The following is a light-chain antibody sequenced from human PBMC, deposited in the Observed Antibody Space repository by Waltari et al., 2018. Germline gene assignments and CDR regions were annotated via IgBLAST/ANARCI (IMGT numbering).Light chain of an antibody. Sequence: EIVLTPSPDTLPLSPGEGTTLPCRASQSLSSYFLAWYQHKPGQGPRLLIYAASSRATGIPGRFSGGKSGTDFILTISRLEPEDFAVYYCQQYGSSPVTFGQGTRLEIK. V-gene: IGKV3-20*01. CDR3: QQYGSSPVT. CDR2: AAS. J-gene: IGKJ5*01. CDR1: QSLSSYF.